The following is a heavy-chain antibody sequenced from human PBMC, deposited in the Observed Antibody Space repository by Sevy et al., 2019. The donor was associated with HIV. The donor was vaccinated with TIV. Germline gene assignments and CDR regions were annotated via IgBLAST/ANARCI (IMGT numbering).Heavy chain of an antibody. D-gene: IGHD6-13*01. CDR3: ARGRVEVSQQLKGPAWFDP. Sequence: ASVKVSCKASGGTFSSYAISWVRQAPGQGLEWMGGIIPIFGTANYAQKFQGRVTITADESTSTAYMELSSLRSEDTAVYYCARGRVEVSQQLKGPAWFDPWGQGTLVTVSS. CDR1: GGTFSSYA. J-gene: IGHJ5*02. V-gene: IGHV1-69*13. CDR2: IIPIFGTA.